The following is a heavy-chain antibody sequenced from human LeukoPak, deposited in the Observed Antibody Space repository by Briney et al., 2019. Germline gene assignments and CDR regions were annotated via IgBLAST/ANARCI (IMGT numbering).Heavy chain of an antibody. CDR3: ARRGDGGRAFAV. V-gene: IGHV3-53*01. J-gene: IGHJ3*01. Sequence: GGSLRLSCAASGFTVSSNYMSWVRQAPGKGLECVSVIYSGDSTNYADSVKGRFTISRDNSKNTLYLQMNSLRAEDTAVYYCARRGDGGRAFAVWGQGTMVTVSS. D-gene: IGHD3-16*01. CDR1: GFTVSSNY. CDR2: IYSGDST.